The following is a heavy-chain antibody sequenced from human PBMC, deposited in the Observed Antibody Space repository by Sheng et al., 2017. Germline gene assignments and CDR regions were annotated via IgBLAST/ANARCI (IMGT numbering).Heavy chain of an antibody. CDR1: GGSISSSSYY. J-gene: IGHJ4*02. V-gene: IGHV4-39*07. D-gene: IGHD6-19*01. CDR2: IYYSGST. Sequence: QLQLQESGPGLVKPSETLSLTCTVSGGSISSSSYYWGWIRQPPGKGLEWIGSIYYSGSTYYNPSLKSRVTISVDTSKNQFSLKLSSVTAADTAVYYCARDKIAVAGSDYWGQGTLVTVS. CDR3: ARDKIAVAGSDY.